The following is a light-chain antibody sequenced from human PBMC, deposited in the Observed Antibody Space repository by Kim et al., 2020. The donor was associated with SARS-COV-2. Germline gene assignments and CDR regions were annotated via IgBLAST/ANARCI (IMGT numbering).Light chain of an antibody. Sequence: QSALTQPRSVSGSPGQSVTISCTGTSSDVGGYNFVSWYQQHPGKAPKLLIYDVTKRPSGVPDRFSGSKSGNTASLTISGLQAEDEADCYCCSYAGSYTFVFGGGTQLAVL. CDR3: CSYAGSYTFV. V-gene: IGLV2-11*01. CDR2: DVT. CDR1: SSDVGGYNF. J-gene: IGLJ3*02.